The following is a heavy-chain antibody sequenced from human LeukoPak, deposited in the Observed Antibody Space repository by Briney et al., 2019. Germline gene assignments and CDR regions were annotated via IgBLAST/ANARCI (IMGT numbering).Heavy chain of an antibody. J-gene: IGHJ4*02. V-gene: IGHV4-39*01. CDR3: ARYPYSDSGVWQAFDY. CDR2: MHYSGIT. CDR1: GGSISSHY. D-gene: IGHD5-12*01. Sequence: KPSETLSLTCTVSGGSISSHYWGWIRQPPGKGLEWIGSMHYSGITYYNPSLTGRVTISVDTSKNQFSLSLSSVTAADTAVYYCARYPYSDSGVWQAFDYWGQGTLVTVSS.